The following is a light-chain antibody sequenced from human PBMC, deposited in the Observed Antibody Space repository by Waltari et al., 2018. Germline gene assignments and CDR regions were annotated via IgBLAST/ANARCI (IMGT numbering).Light chain of an antibody. CDR1: QSVSSN. CDR2: GAS. Sequence: EIVMMQSPATLSVSPGERATLSCRASQSVSSNLAWYQQKPGQAPRLLIYGASTRATGIPARFSGSGSGTEFTLTISSLQSEDFGVYYCQQYNNWPETFGQGTKLEIK. V-gene: IGKV3D-15*01. J-gene: IGKJ2*01. CDR3: QQYNNWPET.